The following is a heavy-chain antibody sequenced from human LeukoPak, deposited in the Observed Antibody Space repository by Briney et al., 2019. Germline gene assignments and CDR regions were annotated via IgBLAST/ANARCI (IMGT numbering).Heavy chain of an antibody. CDR3: ARMSSGPFDY. J-gene: IGHJ4*02. D-gene: IGHD3-22*01. V-gene: IGHV3-23*01. Sequence: GGSLRLSCAASGFIFSNYAMNWVRQAPGKGLEWVSSISGSGGNTYYADSVKGRFTISRDNSKNTLYLQMNSLRAEDTAVYYCARMSSGPFDYWGQGTLVTVSS. CDR1: GFIFSNYA. CDR2: ISGSGGNT.